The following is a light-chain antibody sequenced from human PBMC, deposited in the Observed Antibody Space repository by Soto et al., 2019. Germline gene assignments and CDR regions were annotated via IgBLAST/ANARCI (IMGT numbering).Light chain of an antibody. Sequence: EIVLTQSPGTLSLSPGERATLSCRASLSVTSNYVAWYQQRLGLAPRLLIYGASSRAIGIPDRFSGCGSGTYLTLTISRLEPEYFALYYCQRYDSSSFTFGPGTKVDI. CDR3: QRYDSSSFT. J-gene: IGKJ3*01. V-gene: IGKV3-20*01. CDR2: GAS. CDR1: LSVTSNY.